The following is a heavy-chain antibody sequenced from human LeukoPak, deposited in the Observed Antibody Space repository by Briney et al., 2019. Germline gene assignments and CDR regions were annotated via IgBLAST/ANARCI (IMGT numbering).Heavy chain of an antibody. J-gene: IGHJ4*02. V-gene: IGHV3-11*01. CDR1: GFTFSDYY. Sequence: PGGSLRLSCAASGFTFSDYYMSWIRQAPGKGLEWISYISGSGSSTFYADAVKGRFNIFRDNAKNSLYLQMDNLRAEDTVVYFCAKDVGFGGSPYTLFFDFWGQGALVTVSS. CDR3: AKDVGFGGSPYTLFFDF. D-gene: IGHD1-26*01. CDR2: ISGSGSST.